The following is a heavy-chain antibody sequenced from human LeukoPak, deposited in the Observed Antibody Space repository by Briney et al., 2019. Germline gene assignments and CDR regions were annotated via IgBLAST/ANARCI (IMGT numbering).Heavy chain of an antibody. V-gene: IGHV2-70*04. CDR3: AREPGNWFDP. D-gene: IGHD1-14*01. Sequence: SGPALVKPPQTLTLTCTFSGFSPRTPGKRVSWIRQPPAKALAWLSRTDWDDAKFYTTPLKTRLTISNDTSKSQVVLTMTSMDPVDTATYYCAREPGNWFDPWGQGTLVTVSS. CDR2: TDWDDAK. CDR1: GFSPRTPGKR. J-gene: IGHJ5*02.